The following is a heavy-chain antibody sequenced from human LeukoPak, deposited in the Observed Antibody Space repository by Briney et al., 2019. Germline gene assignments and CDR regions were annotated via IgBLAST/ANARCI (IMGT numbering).Heavy chain of an antibody. J-gene: IGHJ3*02. CDR2: IKQDGSEK. D-gene: IGHD5-18*01. V-gene: IGHV3-7*03. Sequence: PGGSLRLSCAASGFTFSSYWMSWVRQAPGKGLEWVANIKQDGSEKYHVDSVKGRFTISRDNAKNSLYLQMNSLRAEDTAVYYCARENVDTAMVNDAFDIWGQGTMVTVSS. CDR3: ARENVDTAMVNDAFDI. CDR1: GFTFSSYW.